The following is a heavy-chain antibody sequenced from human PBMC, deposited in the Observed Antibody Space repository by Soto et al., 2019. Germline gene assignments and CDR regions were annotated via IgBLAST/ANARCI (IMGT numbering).Heavy chain of an antibody. CDR3: ARRFGELAADY. J-gene: IGHJ4*02. CDR2: IWYDGSNK. D-gene: IGHD3-16*01. V-gene: IGHV3-33*01. Sequence: QVQLVESGGGVVQPGRSLRLSCAASGFTFSSYGMHWVRQAPGKGLEWVAVIWYDGSNKYYADSVKGRFTISRDTSKNTLYLQMNSLRAEDTAVYYGARRFGELAADYWGQGTLVTVS. CDR1: GFTFSSYG.